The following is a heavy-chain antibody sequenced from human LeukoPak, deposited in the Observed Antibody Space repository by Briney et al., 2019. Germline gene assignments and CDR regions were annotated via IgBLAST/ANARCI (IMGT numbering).Heavy chain of an antibody. CDR3: ATITQMGATPFDY. V-gene: IGHV4-39*01. J-gene: IGHJ4*02. Sequence: VRQPPGKGLEWIGNIYYSGSTYYNPSLKSRVTIPVDTSKNQFSLKPNSVAASDTDVYYCATITQMGATPFDYWGQGTLVTVSS. D-gene: IGHD1-26*01. CDR2: IYYSGST.